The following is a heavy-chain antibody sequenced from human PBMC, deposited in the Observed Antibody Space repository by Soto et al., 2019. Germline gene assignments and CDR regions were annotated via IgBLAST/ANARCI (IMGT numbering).Heavy chain of an antibody. CDR3: GRGRTLISC. V-gene: IGHV1-18*01. CDR1: GYTFTNFG. D-gene: IGHD2-21*01. CDR2: ISAYNGNT. Sequence: ASVKVSCKASGYTFTNFGISWVRQAPGQGLEWMGWISAYNGNTNYAQNFQGRVTMTTDTSTSTAYMELRSLRSDDTAVYYCGRGRTLISCWGRRTLVTVSS. J-gene: IGHJ4*01.